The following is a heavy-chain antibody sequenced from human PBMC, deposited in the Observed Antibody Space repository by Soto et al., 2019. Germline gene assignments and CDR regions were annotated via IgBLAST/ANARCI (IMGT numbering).Heavy chain of an antibody. CDR1: GGSFSNYA. CDR3: ARAYRENYFYAMDV. CDR2: IIPMFGIG. V-gene: IGHV1-69*01. J-gene: IGHJ6*02. Sequence: QVQLVQSGAEVKMPGSSVRVSCKASGGSFSNYAISWVRQAPGQGLEWMGGIIPMFGIGNYAEKFLGRVTFTADESTSTSHMELSSLRSEDTAVYFCARAYRENYFYAMDVWGQWTTVTVSS. D-gene: IGHD1-26*01.